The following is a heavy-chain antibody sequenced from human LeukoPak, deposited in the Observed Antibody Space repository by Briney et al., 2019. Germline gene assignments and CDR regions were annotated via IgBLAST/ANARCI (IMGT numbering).Heavy chain of an antibody. D-gene: IGHD1-26*01. CDR3: AKRGAEVGTTIAPGDY. CDR2: IGGSGGST. V-gene: IGHV3-23*01. CDR1: GFTFDSYG. J-gene: IGHJ4*02. Sequence: PGGSLRLSCVASGFTFDSYGMTWVRQAPGKGLEWVSAIGGSGGSTYYADSVKGRFTISRDSSKNTLYLQMNSLRAEDTAVYYCAKRGAEVGTTIAPGDYWGQGSLVTVSS.